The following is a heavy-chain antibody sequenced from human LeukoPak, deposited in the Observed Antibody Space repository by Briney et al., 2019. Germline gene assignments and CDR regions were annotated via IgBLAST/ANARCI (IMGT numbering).Heavy chain of an antibody. Sequence: GASVKVSCKASGYTFTGYYMHWVRQAPGQGLEWMGWINPNSGGTNFAQKFQGRVTMTRDTSISTAYMELTRLGSDDTAVYYCAPYYYASGNYGGLSYWGQGTLVTVSS. CDR2: INPNSGGT. J-gene: IGHJ4*02. V-gene: IGHV1-2*02. D-gene: IGHD3-10*01. CDR3: APYYYASGNYGGLSY. CDR1: GYTFTGYY.